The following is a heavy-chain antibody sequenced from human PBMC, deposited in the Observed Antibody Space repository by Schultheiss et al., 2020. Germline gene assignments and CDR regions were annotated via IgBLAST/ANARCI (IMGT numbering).Heavy chain of an antibody. CDR1: GGSFSGYY. D-gene: IGHD6-13*01. J-gene: IGHJ6*02. V-gene: IGHV4-59*10. Sequence: SETLSLTCAVYGGSFSGYYWSWIRQPAGKGLEWIGRIYTSGSTNYNPSLKSRVTISVDTSKNQFSLKLSSVTAADTAVYYCARGIAAAGNYYYYGMDVWGQGTTVTVSS. CDR2: IYTSGST. CDR3: ARGIAAAGNYYYYGMDV.